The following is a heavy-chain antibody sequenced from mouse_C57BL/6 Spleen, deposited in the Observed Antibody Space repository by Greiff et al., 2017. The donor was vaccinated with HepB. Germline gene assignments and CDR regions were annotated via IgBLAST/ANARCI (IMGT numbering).Heavy chain of an antibody. Sequence: VKVVESGTELVKPGASVKLSCKASGYTFTSYWMHWVKQRPGQGLEWIGNINPSNGGTNYNEKFKSKATLTVDKSSSTAYMQLSSLTSEDSAVYYCARWGTTVVAPPYWGQGTTLTVSS. J-gene: IGHJ2*01. CDR2: INPSNGGT. CDR1: GYTFTSYW. D-gene: IGHD1-1*01. CDR3: ARWGTTVVAPPY. V-gene: IGHV1-53*01.